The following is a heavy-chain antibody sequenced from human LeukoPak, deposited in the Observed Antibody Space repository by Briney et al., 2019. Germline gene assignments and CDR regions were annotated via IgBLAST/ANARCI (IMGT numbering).Heavy chain of an antibody. CDR1: GGTFISYA. J-gene: IGHJ4*02. CDR3: ARVPVTIFGVVINYFDY. D-gene: IGHD3-3*01. Sequence: SVTVSCKASGGTFISYAISWVRQAPGQGLEWMGRIIPILGIANYAQKFQGRVTITADKSTSTAYMELSSLRSEDTAVYYCARVPVTIFGVVINYFDYWGQGTLVTVSS. V-gene: IGHV1-69*04. CDR2: IIPILGIA.